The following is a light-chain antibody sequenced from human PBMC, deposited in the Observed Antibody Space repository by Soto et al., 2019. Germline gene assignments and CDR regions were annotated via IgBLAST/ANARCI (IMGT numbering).Light chain of an antibody. Sequence: QSVLTQPASVSGSSGPSITISCTGTSSDIGGYNYVSWYQQHPGKAPKVMIYEVSNRPSGVSNRFSGSKSGNTASLTISGLQAEDEADYYCSSFTSSNSFYVFATGTKVNVL. CDR2: EVS. CDR3: SSFTSSNSFYV. V-gene: IGLV2-14*01. J-gene: IGLJ1*01. CDR1: SSDIGGYNY.